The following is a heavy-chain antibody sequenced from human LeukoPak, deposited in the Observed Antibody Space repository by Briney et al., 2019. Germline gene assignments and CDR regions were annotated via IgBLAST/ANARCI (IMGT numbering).Heavy chain of an antibody. J-gene: IGHJ6*02. CDR1: GYTCTGYY. CDR2: INPNSGGT. CDR3: ARDTVEYSSSSYYYGMDV. Sequence: ASVKVSCKASGYTCTGYYMHWVRQAPGQGLEWMGRINPNSGGTNYAQKFQGRGTMTRDTSISTAYMELSRLRSDDTAVYYCARDTVEYSSSSYYYGMDVWGQGTTVTVSS. D-gene: IGHD6-6*01. V-gene: IGHV1-2*06.